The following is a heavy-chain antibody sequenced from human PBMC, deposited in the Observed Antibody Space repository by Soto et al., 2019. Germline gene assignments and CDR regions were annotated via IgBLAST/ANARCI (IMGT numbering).Heavy chain of an antibody. V-gene: IGHV4-61*01. CDR1: GGSVSSGSYY. D-gene: IGHD6-19*01. J-gene: IGHJ6*02. CDR2: IYYSGST. CDR3: ARDTVAGTYYYYGMDV. Sequence: SETLSLTCTVSGGSVSSGSYYWSWIRQPPGKGLEWIGYIYYSGSTNYNPSLKSRVTISVDTSKNQFSLKLSSVTAADTAVYYCARDTVAGTYYYYGMDVWGQGTTVTVSS.